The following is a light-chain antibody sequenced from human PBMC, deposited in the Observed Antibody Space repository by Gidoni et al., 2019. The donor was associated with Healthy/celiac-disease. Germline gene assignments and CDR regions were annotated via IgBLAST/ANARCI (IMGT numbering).Light chain of an antibody. V-gene: IGLV2-8*01. CDR1: SSDVGGYNY. Sequence: QSALTQPPSASWSPGQSVTISCTGTSSDVGGYNYVSWYQQHPGKAPKLMIYEVSKRPSGVPDRISGSKSGNTASLTVSGLQAEDEADYYCSSYAGRNNLVFGGGTKLTVL. CDR3: SSYAGRNNLV. CDR2: EVS. J-gene: IGLJ2*01.